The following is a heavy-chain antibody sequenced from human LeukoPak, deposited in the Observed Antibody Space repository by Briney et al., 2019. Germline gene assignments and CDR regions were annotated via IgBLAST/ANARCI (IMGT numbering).Heavy chain of an antibody. CDR3: ASHYGDYVGGHF. CDR2: ISSSGSTK. V-gene: IGHV3-48*03. CDR1: GFSFSSYE. D-gene: IGHD4-17*01. J-gene: IGHJ4*02. Sequence: GGSLRLSCAASGFSFSSYEMNWVRQAPGKGLKWVSYISSSGSTKYYADSVKGRFTISRDNAKNSLYLQLNSLRAEDTAVYYCASHYGDYVGGHFWGQGTLVTVSS.